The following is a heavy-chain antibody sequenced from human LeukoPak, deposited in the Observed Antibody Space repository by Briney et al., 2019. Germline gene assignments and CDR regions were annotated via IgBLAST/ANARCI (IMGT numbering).Heavy chain of an antibody. CDR2: IYYSGSI. CDR1: GGSISSYY. D-gene: IGHD6-19*01. V-gene: IGHV4-59*01. Sequence: SETLSLTCTVSGGSISSYYWSWIRQPPGKGLEWIGYIYYSGSINYNPSLKSRVTISVDTSKNQFSLKLSSVTAADTAVYYCARGARVAGYQYYYMDVWGKGTTVTVSS. CDR3: ARGARVAGYQYYYMDV. J-gene: IGHJ6*03.